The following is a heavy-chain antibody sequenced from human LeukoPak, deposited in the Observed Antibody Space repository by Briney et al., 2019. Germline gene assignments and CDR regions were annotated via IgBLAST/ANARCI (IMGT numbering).Heavy chain of an antibody. CDR3: ARDRASSGTSINWFDP. Sequence: PSQTLSLTCTVSGGSIISGGYYWSWIRQHPGKGLEWIGYIYYSGSTYYNPSLKSRVTISVDTSKNQLSLKLSSMTAADTAVYYCARDRASSGTSINWFDPWGQGTLVTVSS. CDR2: IYYSGST. D-gene: IGHD1-14*01. V-gene: IGHV4-31*03. CDR1: GGSIISGGYY. J-gene: IGHJ5*02.